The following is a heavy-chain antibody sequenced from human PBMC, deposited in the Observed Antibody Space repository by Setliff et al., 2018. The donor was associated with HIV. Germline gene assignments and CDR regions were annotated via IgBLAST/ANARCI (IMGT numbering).Heavy chain of an antibody. Sequence: SETLSLTCTVSGGSIRSHYWSWIRQPPGKGLEGIGSIYYSGSTYYNPSLKSRVPIPVDTSKNQFSLKLSSVTAAETAVYYCARRVVGAIYYFDYWGQGTLVTVS. CDR1: GGSIRSHY. J-gene: IGHJ4*02. V-gene: IGHV4-59*05. D-gene: IGHD1-26*01. CDR2: IYYSGST. CDR3: ARRVVGAIYYFDY.